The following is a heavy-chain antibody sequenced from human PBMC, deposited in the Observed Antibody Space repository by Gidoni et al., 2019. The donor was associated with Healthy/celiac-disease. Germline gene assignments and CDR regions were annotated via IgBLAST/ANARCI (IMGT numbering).Heavy chain of an antibody. CDR2: IYYSGST. J-gene: IGHJ4*02. CDR3: ARARASYSSGWYVDY. CDR1: GGSISSYY. D-gene: IGHD6-19*01. V-gene: IGHV4-59*01. Sequence: QVQLQESGPGLVKPSETLSLTCTVSGGSISSYYWSWIRQPPGKGLEWIGYIYYSGSTNYNPSLKSLVTISVDTSKNQFSLKLSSVTAADTAVYYCARARASYSSGWYVDYWGQGTLVTVSS.